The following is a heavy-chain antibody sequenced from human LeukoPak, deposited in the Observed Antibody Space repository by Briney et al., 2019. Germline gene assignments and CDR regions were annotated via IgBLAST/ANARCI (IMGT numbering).Heavy chain of an antibody. CDR1: GGSISSYY. D-gene: IGHD3-16*02. CDR3: ARGGLRLGELSLFHFDY. Sequence: PETLSLTCTVSGGSISSYYWSWIRQPPGKGLEWIGYIYYSGSTNYDPSLKSRVTISVDTSKNQFSLKLSSVTAADTAVYYCARGGLRLGELSLFHFDYWGQGTLVTVSS. CDR2: IYYSGST. J-gene: IGHJ4*02. V-gene: IGHV4-59*01.